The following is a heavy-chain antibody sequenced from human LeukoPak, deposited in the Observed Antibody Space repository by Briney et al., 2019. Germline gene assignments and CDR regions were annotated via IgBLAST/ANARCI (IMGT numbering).Heavy chain of an antibody. V-gene: IGHV4-4*07. Sequence: SETLSLTRTVSGGSISSYYWSWIRQPAGKGLEWIGRIYTSGSTNYNPSLKSRVTMSVDTSKNQFSLKLSSVTAADTAVYYCASGPYCSGGSCYSDFGFWGQGTLVTVSS. J-gene: IGHJ4*02. CDR2: IYTSGST. CDR1: GGSISSYY. CDR3: ASGPYCSGGSCYSDFGF. D-gene: IGHD2-15*01.